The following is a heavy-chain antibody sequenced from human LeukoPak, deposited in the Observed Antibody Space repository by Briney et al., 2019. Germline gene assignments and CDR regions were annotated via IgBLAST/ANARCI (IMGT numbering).Heavy chain of an antibody. Sequence: GGSLRLSCAASGFTFSSYWMSWVRQAPGKGLEWVSAISGSGGSTYYADSVKGRFTISRDNAKNSVYLQMDNLRAEDTAVYYCARDVGRYFDWFDFWGQGTLVTVSS. CDR1: GFTFSSYW. D-gene: IGHD3-9*01. CDR3: ARDVGRYFDWFDF. J-gene: IGHJ4*02. V-gene: IGHV3-21*06. CDR2: ISGSGGST.